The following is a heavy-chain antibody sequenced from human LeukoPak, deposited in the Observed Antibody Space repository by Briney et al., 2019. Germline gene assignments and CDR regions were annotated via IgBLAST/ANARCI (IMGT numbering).Heavy chain of an antibody. CDR1: GFTFTNYA. J-gene: IGHJ4*02. CDR2: ISGSGDST. D-gene: IGHD6-13*01. CDR3: AKGASPGIAAAGAGFPFDY. Sequence: GGSLRLSCAASGFTFTNYAMSWVRQAHGKGLEWVSGISGSGDSTNYADSVKGRFTISRDNSKNTLYLQMNSLRAEDTAVYYCAKGASPGIAAAGAGFPFDYWGQGTLVTVSS. V-gene: IGHV3-23*01.